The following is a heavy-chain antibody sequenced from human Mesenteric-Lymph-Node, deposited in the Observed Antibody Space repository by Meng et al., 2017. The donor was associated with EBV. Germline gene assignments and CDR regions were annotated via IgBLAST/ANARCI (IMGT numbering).Heavy chain of an antibody. CDR3: AREIRIAGTIYLDY. CDR2: IIPIIDTK. CDR1: GGTFSNYA. D-gene: IGHD2-15*01. Sequence: QVQLVQSGAEVTKXXXXXKXXGKASGGTFSNYAVSWVRQAPGQGLEWMGGIIPIIDTKNYAQKLQGRVTITADESTSTAYMELSSLRSEDTAVYYCAREIRIAGTIYLDYWGQGNLVTVSS. V-gene: IGHV1-69*01. J-gene: IGHJ4*02.